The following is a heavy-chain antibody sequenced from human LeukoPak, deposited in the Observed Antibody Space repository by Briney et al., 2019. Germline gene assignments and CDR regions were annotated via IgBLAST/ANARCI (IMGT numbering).Heavy chain of an antibody. CDR1: GGSFSGYY. J-gene: IGHJ6*02. CDR3: ARRGGLYCSGGSCYRHYYYYYGMDV. D-gene: IGHD2-15*01. Sequence: KTSETLSLTCAVYGGSFSGYYWSWIRQPPGKGLEWIGEVNHSGSTNYNPSLKSRVTISVDTSKNQFSLKLSSVTAADTAVYYCARRGGLYCSGGSCYRHYYYYYGMDVWGQGTTVTVSS. V-gene: IGHV4-34*01. CDR2: VNHSGST.